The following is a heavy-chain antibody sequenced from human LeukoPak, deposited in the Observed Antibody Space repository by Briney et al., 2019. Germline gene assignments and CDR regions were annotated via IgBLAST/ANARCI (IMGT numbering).Heavy chain of an antibody. CDR1: GFTFSSYA. J-gene: IGHJ4*02. CDR3: AKDMGYSSSSGLFDY. V-gene: IGHV3-30-3*01. Sequence: GRSLRLSCAASGFTFSSYAMHWVRQAPGKGLEWVAVISYDGSNKYYADSVKGRFTISRDNSKNTLYLQMNSLRAEDMALYYCAKDMGYSSSSGLFDYWGQGTLVTVSS. CDR2: ISYDGSNK. D-gene: IGHD6-6*01.